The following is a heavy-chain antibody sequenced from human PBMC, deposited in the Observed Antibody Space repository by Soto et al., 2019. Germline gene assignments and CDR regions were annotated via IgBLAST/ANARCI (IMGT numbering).Heavy chain of an antibody. Sequence: PETLSLTCGVYGGSFRNYYWIWVRQPPGKGLEWIGEVNHSGEATYNPSLQSRITISLDTSNNQFSLKMTSVTAADTAMYFCKRAERFPRSWFYPCGQGTKVTVSS. CDR2: VNHSGEA. D-gene: IGHD3-10*01. V-gene: IGHV4-34*01. J-gene: IGHJ5*02. CDR1: GGSFRNYY. CDR3: KRAERFPRSWFYP.